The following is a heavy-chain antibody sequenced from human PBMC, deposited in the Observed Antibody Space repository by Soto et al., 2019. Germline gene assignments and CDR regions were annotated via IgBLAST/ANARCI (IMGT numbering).Heavy chain of an antibody. CDR1: GFTFSSYG. D-gene: IGHD2-2*01. CDR3: AKNSSVPAAIGSDY. J-gene: IGHJ4*02. V-gene: IGHV3-30*18. CDR2: ISYDGSNK. Sequence: PGGSLRLSCAASGFTFSSYGMHWVRQAPGKGLEWVAVISYDGSNKYYADSVKGRFTISRDNSKNTLYLQMNSLRAEDTAVYYCAKNSSVPAAIGSDYWGQGTLVTVSS.